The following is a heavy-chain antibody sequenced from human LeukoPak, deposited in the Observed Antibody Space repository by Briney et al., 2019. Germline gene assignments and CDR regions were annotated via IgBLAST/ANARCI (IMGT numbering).Heavy chain of an antibody. CDR2: FDPEDGET. D-gene: IGHD6-19*01. CDR3: EAYYSSGWYFFDY. CDR1: GYTLTELS. Sequence: GASVTVSFTVSGYTLTELSMHWVRQAPGEGLEWMGGFDPEDGETIYAQKFQGRVTMTEDTSTDTAYMELSSLRSEDTAVYYCEAYYSSGWYFFDYWGQGTLVTVSS. V-gene: IGHV1-24*01. J-gene: IGHJ4*02.